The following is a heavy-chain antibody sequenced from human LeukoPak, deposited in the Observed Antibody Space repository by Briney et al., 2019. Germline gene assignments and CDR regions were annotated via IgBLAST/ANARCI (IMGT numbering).Heavy chain of an antibody. CDR1: GFTFSSYG. Sequence: PGGSLRLSCAASGFTFSSYGVHWVRQAPGKGLEWVAFIRYDGSNKYYADSVKGRFTISRDNSKNTLYLQMNSLRAEDTAVYYCAKDYLWFGELLSNSDHYYWGQGTLVTVSS. CDR2: IRYDGSNK. J-gene: IGHJ4*02. D-gene: IGHD3-10*01. V-gene: IGHV3-30*02. CDR3: AKDYLWFGELLSNSDHYY.